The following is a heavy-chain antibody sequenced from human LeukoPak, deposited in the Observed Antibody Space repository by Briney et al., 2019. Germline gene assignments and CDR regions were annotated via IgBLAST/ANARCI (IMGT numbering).Heavy chain of an antibody. CDR3: VQVGSNYYLN. CDR2: ISKNGDDT. Sequence: EGSLRLSCSASGFTFSDYPMHWVRQTPGKGLEYVSAISKNGDDTYYADSVKGRFTISRDNSKNTLYLQMSSLRTEDAAVFYCVQVGSNYYLNWGQGTLVIVSS. V-gene: IGHV3-64D*06. J-gene: IGHJ4*02. CDR1: GFTFSDYP. D-gene: IGHD4-11*01.